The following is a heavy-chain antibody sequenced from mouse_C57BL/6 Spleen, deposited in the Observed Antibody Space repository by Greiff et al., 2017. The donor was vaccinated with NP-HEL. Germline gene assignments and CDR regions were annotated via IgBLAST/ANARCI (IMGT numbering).Heavy chain of an antibody. V-gene: IGHV1-55*01. CDR3: ARRTYYGYDYYAMDY. CDR2: IYPGSGST. J-gene: IGHJ4*01. CDR1: GYTFTSYW. Sequence: VQLQQPGAELVKPGASVKMSCKASGYTFTSYWITWVKQRPGQGLEWIGDIYPGSGSTNYNEKFKSKATLTVDTSSSTAYMQLSSLTSEDSAVYYCARRTYYGYDYYAMDYWGQGTSVTVSS. D-gene: IGHD2-9*01.